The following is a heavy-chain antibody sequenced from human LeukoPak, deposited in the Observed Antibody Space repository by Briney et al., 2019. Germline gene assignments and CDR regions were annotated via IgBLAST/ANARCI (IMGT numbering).Heavy chain of an antibody. CDR3: ARKHMDSSSPFDY. J-gene: IGHJ4*02. V-gene: IGHV3-30*07. D-gene: IGHD6-13*01. CDR2: VSYDGSEK. CDR1: GFSFSLSA. Sequence: GGSLRLSCAASGFSFSLSAMHWVRQAPGKGLQWVAVVSYDGSEKYYADSVKGRFTISRDNSENTLYLQMNSLRPEDTAVYYCARKHMDSSSPFDYWGQGTLVTVSS.